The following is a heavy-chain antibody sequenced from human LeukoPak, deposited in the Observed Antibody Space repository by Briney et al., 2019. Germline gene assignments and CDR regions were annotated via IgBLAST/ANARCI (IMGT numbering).Heavy chain of an antibody. D-gene: IGHD3-16*01. CDR2: ISANSGNT. V-gene: IGHV1-18*01. Sequence: GASVKVSCKSSGYSFRRNGISWVRQAPGQGLEWMAWISANSGNTNYAQNFQDRVTLTTDTSTSTAYMELRSLRSDDTAVYYCARDVNYAFDYWGQATLVTVSP. CDR1: GYSFRRNG. CDR3: ARDVNYAFDY. J-gene: IGHJ4*02.